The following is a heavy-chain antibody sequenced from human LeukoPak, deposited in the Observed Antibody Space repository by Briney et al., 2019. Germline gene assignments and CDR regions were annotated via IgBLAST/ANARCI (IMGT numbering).Heavy chain of an antibody. J-gene: IGHJ4*02. CDR3: ARASNVDY. V-gene: IGHV3-23*01. CDR2: ISAGSTGT. CDR1: GFTFDKFA. Sequence: PGESLRLSCAASGFTFDKFAMTWVRQVTGGGLEWVSSISAGSTGTYYTDFMKGRFTISRDNSKNMLYLQMNSLRVDDTAVYYCARASNVDYWGQGTLVTVSS. D-gene: IGHD2-8*01.